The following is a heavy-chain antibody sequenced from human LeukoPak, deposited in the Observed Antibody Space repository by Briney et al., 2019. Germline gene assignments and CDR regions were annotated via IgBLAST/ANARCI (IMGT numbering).Heavy chain of an antibody. J-gene: IGHJ6*03. D-gene: IGHD3-16*02. V-gene: IGHV3-48*03. CDR3: AIDGYRGHYYYMDV. Sequence: GGSLRLSCAASGFTFSDFEMNWVRQAPGKGLEWISFITGSGRSKYYADSVEGRFTISRDNAKTTLFLQMDSLRVEDTAVYYCAIDGYRGHYYYMDVWGEGAAVTVSS. CDR2: ITGSGRSK. CDR1: GFTFSDFE.